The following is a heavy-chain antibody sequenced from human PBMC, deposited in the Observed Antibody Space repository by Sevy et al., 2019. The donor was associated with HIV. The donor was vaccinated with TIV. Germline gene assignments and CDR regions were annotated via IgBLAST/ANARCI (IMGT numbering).Heavy chain of an antibody. J-gene: IGHJ4*02. CDR3: ARGDYYGSLYYFDY. CDR1: GFTFNYHF. CDR2: ISSASSYI. V-gene: IGHV3-21*06. Sequence: GGSLRLSCAASGFTFNYHFMNWGRQLPGKGLEWVSYISSASSYINYSDSVKGRFTISRDNAKNLVFLEMNNLRPEDTAVYFCARGDYYGSLYYFDYWGQGTLVTVSS. D-gene: IGHD3-10*01.